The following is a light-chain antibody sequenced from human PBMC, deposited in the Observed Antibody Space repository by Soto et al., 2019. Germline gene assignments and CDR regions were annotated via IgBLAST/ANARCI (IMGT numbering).Light chain of an antibody. CDR2: HNN. CDR3: QSYDSSLSGYV. Sequence: QSVLTQPPSVSGALGQRVTISCTGGSSNIGAGYHVHWYQQLPGTAPKLLISHNNNRPSGVPDRFSGSKSDSSASLAITGLQAEDEADYYCQSYDSSLSGYVFGTGTKVTVL. CDR1: SSNIGAGYH. V-gene: IGLV1-40*01. J-gene: IGLJ1*01.